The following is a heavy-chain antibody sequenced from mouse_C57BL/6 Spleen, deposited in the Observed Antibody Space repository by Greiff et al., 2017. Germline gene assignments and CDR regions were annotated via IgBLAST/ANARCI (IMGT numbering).Heavy chain of an antibody. CDR1: GYTFTDYE. J-gene: IGHJ1*03. CDR2: IDPETGGT. CDR3: TKGAYSNYGYFDV. V-gene: IGHV1-15*01. D-gene: IGHD2-5*01. Sequence: VQLQQSGPELVSPGASVTLSCKASGYTFTDYEMHWVKQTPVHGLEWIGAIDPETGGTAYNQKFKGKAILTADKSSSTAYMELRSLTSEDSAVYYCTKGAYSNYGYFDVWGTGTTVTVSS.